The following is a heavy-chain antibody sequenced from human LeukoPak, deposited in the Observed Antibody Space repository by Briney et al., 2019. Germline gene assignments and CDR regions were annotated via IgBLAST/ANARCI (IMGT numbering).Heavy chain of an antibody. CDR3: ARQNPAASGQGLDY. CDR1: GGSISGYY. CDR2: ISYSGTT. D-gene: IGHD6-13*01. J-gene: IGHJ4*02. Sequence: SETLSLTCTVSGGSISGYYWSWVRQSPGKVLEGIGYISYSGTTNYNPSLKSRVTLSVDTSKNHFSLELTSVTAADTAVCYCARQNPAASGQGLDYWGQGTLVTVSS. V-gene: IGHV4-59*08.